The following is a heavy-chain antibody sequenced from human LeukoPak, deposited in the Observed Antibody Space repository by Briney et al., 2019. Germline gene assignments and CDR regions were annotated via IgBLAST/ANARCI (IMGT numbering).Heavy chain of an antibody. D-gene: IGHD6-13*01. J-gene: IGHJ4*02. V-gene: IGHV3-23*01. CDR2: ISGSGGST. CDR1: GFTFSSYA. CDR3: AKPLRSSSWPNCLDY. Sequence: GGSLRLSCAASGFTFSSYAMSWVRQAPGKGLEWVSAISGSGGSTYYADSVKGRFTISRDNSKNTLYLQMNSLRAEDTAVYYCAKPLRSSSWPNCLDYWGQGTLVTVSS.